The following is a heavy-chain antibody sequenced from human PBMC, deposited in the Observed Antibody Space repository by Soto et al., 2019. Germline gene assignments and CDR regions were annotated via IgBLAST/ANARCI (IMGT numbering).Heavy chain of an antibody. D-gene: IGHD6-19*01. J-gene: IGHJ4*01. V-gene: IGHV4-38-2*02. CDR3: ARVHVMVVAGSTFDY. CDR2: IYHGGTT. Sequence: SETLSLTCTVSCYSISSGSYWAWIRQPPGKGPEWIASIYHGGTTFYNPSLKSRITISVDTSNNQFSLKLTSVTAADTAVYYCARVHVMVVAGSTFDYWDHGTLVTVSS. CDR1: CYSISSGSY.